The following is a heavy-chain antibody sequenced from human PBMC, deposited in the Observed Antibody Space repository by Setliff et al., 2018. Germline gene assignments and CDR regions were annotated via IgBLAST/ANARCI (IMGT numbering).Heavy chain of an antibody. CDR2: IYIGGSA. CDR1: GGSISSFY. CDR3: AREQWLDPPGYYYMDV. J-gene: IGHJ6*03. V-gene: IGHV4-4*07. D-gene: IGHD6-19*01. Sequence: SETLSLTCTVSGGSISSFYWSWIRPPAGKRLEWIGHIYIGGSANYNPSLRSRVTISIDTSKNQFSLKLNSVTAADMAVYYCAREQWLDPPGYYYMDVWAKGTTVTVSS.